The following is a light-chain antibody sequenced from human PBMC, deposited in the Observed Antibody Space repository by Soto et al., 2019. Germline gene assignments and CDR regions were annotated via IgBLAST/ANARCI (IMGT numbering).Light chain of an antibody. Sequence: EIVLTQSPGTLSLSPGERATLSCRASQSVAGDSVAWYQQKPGQAPRLLIYAASSRATVIPDRFSGSGSGTDFTLTINRLEPEDFAVYYCQQYGNSLWTFGQGTKVDLK. CDR2: AAS. CDR3: QQYGNSLWT. CDR1: QSVAGDS. V-gene: IGKV3-20*01. J-gene: IGKJ1*01.